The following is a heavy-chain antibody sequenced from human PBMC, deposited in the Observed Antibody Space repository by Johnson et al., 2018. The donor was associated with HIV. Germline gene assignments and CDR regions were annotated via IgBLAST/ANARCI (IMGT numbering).Heavy chain of an antibody. D-gene: IGHD5-18*01. CDR2: IGYDGSNK. CDR3: ARLPSGYSRDDLDI. V-gene: IGHV3-30*04. Sequence: QVQLVESGGGVVQPGRSLRLSCGASGFSFNNYAMHWVRQAPGKGLEWVAVIGYDGSNKYYADSVKGRLTVSRDNSKNTLYLQMNSLRPEDTAVYYCARLPSGYSRDDLDIWGQGTMVTVSS. CDR1: GFSFNNYA. J-gene: IGHJ3*02.